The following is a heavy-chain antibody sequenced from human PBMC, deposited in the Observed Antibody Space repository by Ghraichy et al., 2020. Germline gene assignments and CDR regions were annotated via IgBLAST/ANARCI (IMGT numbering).Heavy chain of an antibody. Sequence: GGSLRLSCAASGFTFRALWMHWVRQAPGKGLVWVARISAIGNTKEYADSVKGRFTISRDNAKDTLYLHMNSLRAEDTALYYCAGQKGYFDYWGQGTLVTVSS. CDR3: AGQKGYFDY. J-gene: IGHJ4*02. V-gene: IGHV3-74*01. CDR1: GFTFRALW. CDR2: ISAIGNTK.